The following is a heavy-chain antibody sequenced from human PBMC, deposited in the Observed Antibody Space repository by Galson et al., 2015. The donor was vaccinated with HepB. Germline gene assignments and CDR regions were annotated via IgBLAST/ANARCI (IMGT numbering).Heavy chain of an antibody. J-gene: IGHJ4*02. CDR2: ISSSGSTI. V-gene: IGHV3-48*03. CDR1: GFTFSSYE. Sequence: SLRLSCAASGFTFSSYEMNWVRQAPGKGLEWVSYISSSGSTIYYADSVKGRFTISRDNAKNSLYLQMNSLRAEDTAVYYCARWVTFGGVIGWGQGTLVTVSS. D-gene: IGHD3-16*02. CDR3: ARWVTFGGVIG.